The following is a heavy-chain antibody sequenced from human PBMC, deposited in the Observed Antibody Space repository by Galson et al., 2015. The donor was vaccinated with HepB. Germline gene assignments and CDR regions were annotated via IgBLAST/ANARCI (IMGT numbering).Heavy chain of an antibody. V-gene: IGHV3-23*01. CDR3: VKEGSWFGGDWFDP. D-gene: IGHD3-16*01. CDR2: INCRGPTR. Sequence: SLRLSCAGSGFIFRHHAMAWIRQAPGKGLEWVSCINCRGPTRSYSDAVKGRFFISRDNSKDTVFLQMDNLRAEDTAVYYCVKEGSWFGGDWFDPWGQGALVTVS. CDR1: GFIFRHHA. J-gene: IGHJ5*02.